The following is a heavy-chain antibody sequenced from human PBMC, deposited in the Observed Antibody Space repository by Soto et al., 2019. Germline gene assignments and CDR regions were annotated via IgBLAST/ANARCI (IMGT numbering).Heavy chain of an antibody. Sequence: GGSLRLSCAASGFTFSSYGMHWVRQAPGKGLEWVAVISYDGSNKYYADSVKGRFTISRDNSKNTLYLQMNSLRAEDTAVYYCAKDVSRRGLAYFDYWGQGTLVTVSS. V-gene: IGHV3-30*18. J-gene: IGHJ4*02. CDR1: GFTFSSYG. D-gene: IGHD2-8*01. CDR3: AKDVSRRGLAYFDY. CDR2: ISYDGSNK.